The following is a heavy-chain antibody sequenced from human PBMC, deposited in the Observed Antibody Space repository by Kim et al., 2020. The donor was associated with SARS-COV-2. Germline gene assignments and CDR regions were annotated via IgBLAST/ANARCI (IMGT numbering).Heavy chain of an antibody. J-gene: IGHJ6*03. V-gene: IGHV4-59*09. D-gene: IGHD4-17*01. CDR3: ARGRYGDFTYYYYYMDV. Sequence: LKSRVTISVDTSKNQFSLKLSSVTAADTAVYYCARGRYGDFTYYYYYMDVWGKGTTVTVSS.